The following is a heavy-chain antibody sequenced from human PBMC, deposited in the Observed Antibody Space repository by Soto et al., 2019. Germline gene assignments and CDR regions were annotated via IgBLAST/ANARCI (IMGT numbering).Heavy chain of an antibody. J-gene: IGHJ4*02. D-gene: IGHD3-22*01. Sequence: QVQLQESGPGLVKPSQTLSLTCTVSGGSISSGNYYWSWIRQHPGKGLEWIGYIYYSGSTYYNPSLQSRVTISVDTSKNQFSLKLSSVTAADTAVYYCASTYYNASSGPFDYWGQGPLVTVSS. CDR2: IYYSGST. CDR3: ASTYYNASSGPFDY. V-gene: IGHV4-31*03. CDR1: GGSISSGNYY.